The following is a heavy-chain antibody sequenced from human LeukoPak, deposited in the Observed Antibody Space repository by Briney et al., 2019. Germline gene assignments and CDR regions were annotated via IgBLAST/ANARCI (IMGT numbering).Heavy chain of an antibody. Sequence: ASVKVSCKASGYTLTSYDINWVRQATGQGLEWMGWMSPNSGNTGYAQKFQGRVTMTRNTSISTAYMELSSLRSEDTAVYYCASLIAVAGTRDYWGQGTLVTVSS. CDR1: GYTLTSYD. V-gene: IGHV1-8*01. CDR3: ASLIAVAGTRDY. CDR2: MSPNSGNT. J-gene: IGHJ4*02. D-gene: IGHD6-19*01.